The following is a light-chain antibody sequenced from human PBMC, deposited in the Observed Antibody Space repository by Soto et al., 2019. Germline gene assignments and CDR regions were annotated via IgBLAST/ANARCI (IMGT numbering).Light chain of an antibody. CDR2: GAS. J-gene: IGKJ1*01. V-gene: IGKV3-20*01. CDR3: QQYGSSPPWT. Sequence: EIVLTQSPGTLSLSPGERATLSCRASQSVSSSYLAWYQQKPGQAPRLLIYGASSRATGIPDRFSGSGSVTDFPLTISRLEPEDFAVYYCQQYGSSPPWTFGQGTKVEIK. CDR1: QSVSSSY.